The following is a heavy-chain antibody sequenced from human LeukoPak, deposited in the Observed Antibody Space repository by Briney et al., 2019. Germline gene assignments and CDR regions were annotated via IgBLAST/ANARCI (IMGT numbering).Heavy chain of an antibody. V-gene: IGHV3-23*01. D-gene: IGHD3-3*01. CDR3: AKARSGGFGVVITLLDAFDI. CDR2: ISGSGGST. CDR1: GFTFSSYA. J-gene: IGHJ3*02. Sequence: GSLRLSCAASGFTFSSYAMSWVRQAPGKGLEWVSAISGSGGSTYYADSVKGRFTISRDNSKNTLYLQMNSLRAEDTAVYYCAKARSGGFGVVITLLDAFDIWGQGTMVTVSS.